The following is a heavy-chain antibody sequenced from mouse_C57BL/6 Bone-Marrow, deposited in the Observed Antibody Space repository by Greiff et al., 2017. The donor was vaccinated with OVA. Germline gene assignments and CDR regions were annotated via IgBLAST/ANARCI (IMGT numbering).Heavy chain of an antibody. J-gene: IGHJ3*01. Sequence: EVQLQQSGPVLVKPGASVKMSCKASGYTFTYYYMNWVKQSHGKSLEWIGVINPYNGGTSYNQKFKGKATLTVDKSSSTAYMELNSLTSEDSAVYYCARGIYYYGSRPWFAYWGQGTLVTVSA. V-gene: IGHV1-19*01. CDR2: INPYNGGT. CDR1: GYTFTYYY. CDR3: ARGIYYYGSRPWFAY. D-gene: IGHD1-1*01.